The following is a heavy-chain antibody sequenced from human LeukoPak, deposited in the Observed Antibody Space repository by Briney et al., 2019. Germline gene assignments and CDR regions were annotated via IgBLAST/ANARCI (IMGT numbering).Heavy chain of an antibody. V-gene: IGHV3-30*02. D-gene: IGHD6-6*01. CDR1: GFTFSSYG. Sequence: GGSLRLSCAASGFTFSSYGMHWVRQAPGKGLEWVAFIRYDGSNKYYADSVKGRFTISRDNSKNTLYLQMNSLRAEDTAVYYCAKEIAARGLPFDYWGQGTLVTVSS. CDR3: AKEIAARGLPFDY. CDR2: IRYDGSNK. J-gene: IGHJ4*02.